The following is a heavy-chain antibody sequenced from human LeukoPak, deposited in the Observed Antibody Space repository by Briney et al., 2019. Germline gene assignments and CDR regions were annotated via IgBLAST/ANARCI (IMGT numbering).Heavy chain of an antibody. D-gene: IGHD5-12*01. CDR2: IDPSDSYT. J-gene: IGHJ4*02. V-gene: IGHV5-10-1*01. CDR1: GYSFTSYW. CDR3: ARHSGVATNPLEY. Sequence: GESLKISCKGSGYSFTSYWISWVRQMPGKGLEWMGRIDPSDSYTNYNPSFQGHVTISADKSISTAYLQWSSLKASDTAMYYCARHSGVATNPLEYWGQGTLVTVSS.